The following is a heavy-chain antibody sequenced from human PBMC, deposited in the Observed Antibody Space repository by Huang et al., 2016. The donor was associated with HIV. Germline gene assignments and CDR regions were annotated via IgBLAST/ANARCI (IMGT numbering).Heavy chain of an antibody. CDR1: GFTFSTYG. V-gene: IGHV3-30*18. Sequence: QVQLVESGGGVVQPGRSLRLSCAASGFTFSTYGMHWVRQAPGKGLEWGTVISHDGREKYYADSVKGRFTSSRDNSNNTLYLQMNSLRADDTAVYYCVKDQGHTFMVRYHFDFWGQGTLVTVSS. D-gene: IGHD3-10*01. CDR2: ISHDGREK. J-gene: IGHJ4*02. CDR3: VKDQGHTFMVRYHFDF.